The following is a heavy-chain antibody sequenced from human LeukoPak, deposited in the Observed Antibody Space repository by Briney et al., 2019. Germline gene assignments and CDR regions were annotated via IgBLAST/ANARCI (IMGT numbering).Heavy chain of an antibody. J-gene: IGHJ4*02. D-gene: IGHD4-17*01. CDR2: IYYSGST. Sequence: PSETLSLTCTVSGGSLSSSSYYWGWIRQPPGKGLEWIGYIYYSGSTSYNPSLKSRVAISVDTSKNQFSLKLSSVTAADTAVYYCARSIASGDYVDYWGQGTLVTVSS. V-gene: IGHV4-30-4*01. CDR3: ARSIASGDYVDY. CDR1: GGSLSSSSYY.